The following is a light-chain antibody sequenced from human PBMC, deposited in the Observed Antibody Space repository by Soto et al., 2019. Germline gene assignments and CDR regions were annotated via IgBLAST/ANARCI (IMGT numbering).Light chain of an antibody. J-gene: IGKJ3*01. CDR1: QGIANF. V-gene: IGKV1-9*01. Sequence: IPLTQSPSSLSASVGDRVTISCRASQGIANFLAWYQQKPGKAPKLLIYGASTLQSGVPSRFSGSGSGTDFTLIISSMQPVDFATYYCQQLNSFPIPFGPGTKVDIK. CDR2: GAS. CDR3: QQLNSFPIP.